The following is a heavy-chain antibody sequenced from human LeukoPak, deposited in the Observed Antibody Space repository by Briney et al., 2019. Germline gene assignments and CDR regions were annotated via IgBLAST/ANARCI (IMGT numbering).Heavy chain of an antibody. J-gene: IGHJ4*02. CDR1: GFTFSSYA. CDR2: ISGSGGST. D-gene: IGHD3-22*01. CDR3: AKDWYYYDSSGDGGEETNFDY. Sequence: GGTLRLSCAASGFTFSSYAMSWVRQAPGKGLEWVSAISGSGGSTYYADSVKGRFTISRDSSKNTLYLQMNSLRAEDTAVYYCAKDWYYYDSSGDGGEETNFDYWGQGTLVTVSS. V-gene: IGHV3-23*01.